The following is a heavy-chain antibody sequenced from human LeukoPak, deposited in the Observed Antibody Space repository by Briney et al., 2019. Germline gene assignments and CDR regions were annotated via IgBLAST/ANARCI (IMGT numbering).Heavy chain of an antibody. J-gene: IGHJ3*02. CDR3: ARAPRYYDILTGYSVQDDFDI. D-gene: IGHD3-9*01. CDR1: GFTFSSYS. CDR2: ISSSSSYI. Sequence: GGSLRLSCAASGFTFSSYSMNWVRQAPGKGLEWVSSISSSSSYIYYADSVKGRFTISRDNAKNSLYLQMNSLRAEDTAVYYCARAPRYYDILTGYSVQDDFDIWGQGTMVTVSS. V-gene: IGHV3-21*01.